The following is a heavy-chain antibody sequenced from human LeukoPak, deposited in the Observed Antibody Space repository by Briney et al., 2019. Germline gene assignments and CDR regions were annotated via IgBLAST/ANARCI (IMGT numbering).Heavy chain of an antibody. Sequence: ASVKVSCKASGGTFSSYAISWVRQAPGQGLEWMGGIIPIFGTANYAQKFQGRVTITADESTSTAYMELSSLRSEDTAVYYCARETQLATIWDAFDIWGQGTMVTVSS. CDR3: ARETQLATIWDAFDI. V-gene: IGHV1-69*13. CDR2: IIPIFGTA. D-gene: IGHD5-24*01. J-gene: IGHJ3*02. CDR1: GGTFSSYA.